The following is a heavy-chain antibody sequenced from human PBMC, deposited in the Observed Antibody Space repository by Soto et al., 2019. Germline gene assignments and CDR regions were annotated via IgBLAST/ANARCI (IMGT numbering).Heavy chain of an antibody. J-gene: IGHJ4*02. D-gene: IGHD6-13*01. V-gene: IGHV4-34*01. CDR3: ARSAPFGAAAGGFDY. Sequence: QVQLQQWGAGLLKPSETLSLTCAVYGGSFSGYYWSWIRQPPGKGLEWIGEINHSGNTNYSPSHRSRVTISVDTSKNQFSLKLSSVTAADTAVYYCARSAPFGAAAGGFDYWGQGTLVTVSS. CDR2: INHSGNT. CDR1: GGSFSGYY.